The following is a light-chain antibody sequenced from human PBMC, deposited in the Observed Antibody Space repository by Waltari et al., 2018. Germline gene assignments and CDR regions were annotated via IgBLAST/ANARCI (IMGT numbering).Light chain of an antibody. CDR1: SRVVGIYNR. CDR3: SSYAGSSKGV. Sequence: QPALTRPASVSGSPGQPFTIPCTETSRVVGIYNRVSWYHKTPGKAPKLMIYAVSKRPSGVSDRCSGSKSGDMASLTISGLQPEDEAEYFCSSYAGSSKGVFGGGTKVTVL. CDR2: AVS. V-gene: IGLV2-23*02. J-gene: IGLJ2*01.